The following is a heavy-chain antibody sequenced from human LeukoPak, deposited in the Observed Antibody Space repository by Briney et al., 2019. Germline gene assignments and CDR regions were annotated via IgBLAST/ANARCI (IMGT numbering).Heavy chain of an antibody. J-gene: IGHJ4*02. D-gene: IGHD3-3*01. V-gene: IGHV1-8*01. Sequence: HGASVKVSCKASGYTFTSYDINWVRQAPGQGLEWMGWMNPNSGNTGYAQKFQGRVTMTRNTSISTAYMELSSLRSEDTAVYYCARGTYYDFWSGYSPFDYWGQGTLVTVSS. CDR1: GYTFTSYD. CDR3: ARGTYYDFWSGYSPFDY. CDR2: MNPNSGNT.